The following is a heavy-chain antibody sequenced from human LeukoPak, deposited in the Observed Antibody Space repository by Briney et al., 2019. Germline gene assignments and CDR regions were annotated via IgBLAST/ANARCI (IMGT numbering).Heavy chain of an antibody. CDR3: ARGQSSSGWYDYYYGMDV. J-gene: IGHJ6*02. CDR2: IYYSGST. CDR1: GGSISSSSYY. D-gene: IGHD6-19*01. V-gene: IGHV4-39*07. Sequence: SETLSLTCTVSGGSISSSSYYWGWIRQPPGEGLEWIGSIYYSGSTYYNPSLKSRVTISVDTSKNQFSLKLSSVTAADTAVYYCARGQSSSGWYDYYYGMDVWGQGTTVTVSS.